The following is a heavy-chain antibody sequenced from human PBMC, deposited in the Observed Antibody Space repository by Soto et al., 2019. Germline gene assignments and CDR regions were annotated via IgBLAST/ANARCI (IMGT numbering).Heavy chain of an antibody. V-gene: IGHV3-23*01. CDR2: ISASGTST. D-gene: IGHD3-10*01. Sequence: EVQLLESGGGLVQPGGSLRFSCAASGFTFSSYAMSWVRQAPGKGLEWVSAISASGTSTYYADSVKGRFTISRDNSKNTLYLQMNSLRAEDTAVYYCAKGSHYYGSGSYNYWGQGTLVTVSS. J-gene: IGHJ4*02. CDR1: GFTFSSYA. CDR3: AKGSHYYGSGSYNY.